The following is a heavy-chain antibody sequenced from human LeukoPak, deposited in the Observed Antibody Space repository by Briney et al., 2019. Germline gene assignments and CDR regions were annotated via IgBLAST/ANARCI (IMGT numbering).Heavy chain of an antibody. CDR2: VNGDGSST. CDR3: ASTSSGWFLDIN. D-gene: IGHD6-19*01. J-gene: IGHJ4*02. V-gene: IGHV3-74*01. CDR1: GFTFSSYW. Sequence: GGSLRLSCAASGFTFSSYWMHWVRQTPGKGLVWVSRVNGDGSSTTYADSVKGRFTISRDNAKNSLYLQMNSLRAEDTAVYYCASTSSGWFLDINWGQGTLVTVSS.